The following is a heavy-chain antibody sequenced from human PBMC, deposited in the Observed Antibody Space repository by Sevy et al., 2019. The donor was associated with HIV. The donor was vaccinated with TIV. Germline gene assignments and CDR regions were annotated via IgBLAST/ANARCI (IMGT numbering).Heavy chain of an antibody. CDR1: GYTFTGYY. J-gene: IGHJ4*02. D-gene: IGHD3-16*02. CDR3: ARAGITFGGVIVIDEFDY. V-gene: IGHV1-2*02. Sequence: ASVKVSCKASGYTFTGYYMHWVRQAPGQGLEWMGWINPNSGGTNYAQKFQGRVTMTRDTSISTAYMERSRLGSDDTAVYYCARAGITFGGVIVIDEFDYWGQGTLVTVSS. CDR2: INPNSGGT.